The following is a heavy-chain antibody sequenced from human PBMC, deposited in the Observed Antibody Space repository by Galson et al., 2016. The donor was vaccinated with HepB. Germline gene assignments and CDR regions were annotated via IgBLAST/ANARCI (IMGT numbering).Heavy chain of an antibody. D-gene: IGHD2-15*01. CDR2: INQEGSGR. V-gene: IGHV3-7*01. CDR1: GFTFRDSW. Sequence: SLRLSCAASGFTFRDSWMTWVLQAPGKGLEWVANINQEGSGRSYVDSVKGRFTVSRDNAKNTLYLQMNSLRAEDTAVYYCARDNDVVEGGIHYDAFEIWGQGAMVSVSS. CDR3: ARDNDVVEGGIHYDAFEI. J-gene: IGHJ3*02.